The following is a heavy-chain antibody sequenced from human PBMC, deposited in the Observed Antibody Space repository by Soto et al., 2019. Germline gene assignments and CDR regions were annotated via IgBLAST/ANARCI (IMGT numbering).Heavy chain of an antibody. CDR1: GGSISSGGYY. D-gene: IGHD6-13*01. CDR2: IYYSGST. V-gene: IGHV4-31*03. Sequence: SETLSLTCTVSGGSISSGGYYWSWIRQHPGKGLEWIGYIYYSGSTYYNPPLKSRVTISVDTSKNQFSLKLSSVTAADTAVYYCARGYSSSWYLDYWGQGTLVTVSS. J-gene: IGHJ4*02. CDR3: ARGYSSSWYLDY.